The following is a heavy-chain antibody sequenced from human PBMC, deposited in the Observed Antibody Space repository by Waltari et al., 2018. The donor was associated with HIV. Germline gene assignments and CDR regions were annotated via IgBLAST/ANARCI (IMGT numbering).Heavy chain of an antibody. CDR2: VNHRGVR. D-gene: IGHD3-16*01. CDR3: ARWRDSLGYFYPVYFVGY. V-gene: IGHV4-34*01. CDR1: GEPLKAHY. J-gene: IGHJ4*02. Sequence: QVRLDQWGTNVLKPSEPLSLTCGVYGEPLKAHYLSWFRQPPGKGPGGIGSVNHRGVRFYNPYLRSRLNSSVGTSKNQCSRKLASVTYADTATYYCARWRDSLGYFYPVYFVGYWGQGHL.